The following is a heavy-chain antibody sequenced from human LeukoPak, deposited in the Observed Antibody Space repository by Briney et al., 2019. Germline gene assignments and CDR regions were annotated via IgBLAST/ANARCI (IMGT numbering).Heavy chain of an antibody. J-gene: IGHJ4*02. CDR1: GGTFSSYA. CDR3: AAGQGGVYSGYDTNFDY. Sequence: ASVKVSCKASGGTFSSYAISWVRQAPGQGLEWKGGIIPIFGTANYAQKFQGRVTITADESTSTAYMELSSLRSEDTAVYYCAAGQGGVYSGYDTNFDYWGQGTLVTVSS. CDR2: IIPIFGTA. D-gene: IGHD5-12*01. V-gene: IGHV1-69*13.